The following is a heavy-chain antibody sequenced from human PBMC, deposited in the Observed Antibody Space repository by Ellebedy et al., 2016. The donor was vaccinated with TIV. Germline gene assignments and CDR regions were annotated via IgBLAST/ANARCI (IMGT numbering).Heavy chain of an antibody. CDR1: GGSFSGYY. D-gene: IGHD1-26*01. J-gene: IGHJ5*02. Sequence: GSLRLSXAVYGGSFSGYYWSWIRQPPGKGLEWIGEINHSGSTNYNPSLKSRVTISVDTSKNQFSLKLSSVTAADTAVYYCARGPYSPWGQGTLVTVSS. V-gene: IGHV4-34*01. CDR3: ARGPYSP. CDR2: INHSGST.